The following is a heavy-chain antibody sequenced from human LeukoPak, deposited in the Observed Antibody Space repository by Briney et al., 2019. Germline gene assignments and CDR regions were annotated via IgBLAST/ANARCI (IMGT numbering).Heavy chain of an antibody. V-gene: IGHV4-39*07. D-gene: IGHD3-16*01. CDR2: IYYSGST. Sequence: NPSETLSLTCTVSGGSISSSSYYWGWIRQPPGKGLEWIGSIYYSGSTYYNPSLKSRVTISVDTSKNQFSLKLSSVTAADTAVYYCARVGIGGVSSYYFDYWGQGTLVTVSS. CDR3: ARVGIGGVSSYYFDY. CDR1: GGSISSSSYY. J-gene: IGHJ4*02.